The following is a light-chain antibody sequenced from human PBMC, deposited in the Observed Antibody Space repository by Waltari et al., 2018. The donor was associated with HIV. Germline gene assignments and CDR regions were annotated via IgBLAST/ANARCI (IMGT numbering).Light chain of an antibody. CDR1: TNDIGNYDY. J-gene: IGLJ3*02. Sequence: QSALTQPASVSGSPGQSITISCTGPTNDIGNYDYVSWYQHRPGKAPKLLIYDVTNRPSGVSARFSGSKSGNTASLSISGLQAEDEADYFCSSYRTYGTLVFGGGTKVTVL. V-gene: IGLV2-14*01. CDR3: SSYRTYGTLV. CDR2: DVT.